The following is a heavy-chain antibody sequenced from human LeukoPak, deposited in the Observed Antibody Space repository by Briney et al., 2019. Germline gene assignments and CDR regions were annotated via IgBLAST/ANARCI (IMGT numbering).Heavy chain of an antibody. CDR1: GGSFSGYY. CDR2: INHSGST. D-gene: IGHD5-18*01. Sequence: PSETLSLTCAVYGGSFSGYYWSWIRQPPGKGLEWIGEINHSGSTNYNPSLKSRVTISVDTSKNQFPLKLSSVTAADTAVYYCARDGYSYGDAFDIWGQGTMVTVSS. V-gene: IGHV4-34*01. CDR3: ARDGYSYGDAFDI. J-gene: IGHJ3*02.